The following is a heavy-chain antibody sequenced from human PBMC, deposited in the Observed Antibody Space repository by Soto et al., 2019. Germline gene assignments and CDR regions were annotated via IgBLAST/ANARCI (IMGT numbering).Heavy chain of an antibody. CDR1: GDSNRSGSNY. CDR3: ARGWHDYGDYIDY. Sequence: PSETLSLTCTVSGDSNRSGSNYWSWIREPPGKGLEWIGYIYYSGSTYYSPSLKSRVTISVDTSKNQLSLKLNSVTAADTAVYYCARGWHDYGDYIDYWGQGTLVTVSS. D-gene: IGHD4-17*01. V-gene: IGHV4-30-4*01. J-gene: IGHJ4*02. CDR2: IYYSGST.